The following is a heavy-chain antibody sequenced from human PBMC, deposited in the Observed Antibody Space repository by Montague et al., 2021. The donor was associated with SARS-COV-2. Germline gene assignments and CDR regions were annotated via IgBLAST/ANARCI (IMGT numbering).Heavy chain of an antibody. CDR2: IYYSGST. V-gene: IGHV4-61*08. CDR1: GGSVSSGDYY. CDR3: ARVSLAAAATRSDY. D-gene: IGHD6-13*01. J-gene: IGHJ4*02. Sequence: SETLSLTCTVSGGSVSSGDYYWSWIRQPPGKGLEWIGYIYYSGSTXYNPSLKSRVTISLDTSKNQFSLKLTSVTAADTAVYYCARVSLAAAATRSDYWGQGTLVTVSS.